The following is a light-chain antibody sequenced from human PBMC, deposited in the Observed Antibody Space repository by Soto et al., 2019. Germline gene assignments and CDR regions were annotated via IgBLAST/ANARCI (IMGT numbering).Light chain of an antibody. CDR3: QRRGGSPIT. CDR1: QPVIRNY. V-gene: IGKV3-20*01. CDR2: GAS. J-gene: IGKJ5*01. Sequence: EIVLTQSPGTLSLSPGERATLSCSASQPVIRNYLAWHQQKPGQTPRLLVYGASRRATGTPDRFSGSGSGTDFALTISRLEREVFAVYYCQRRGGSPITFGQGTRLEI.